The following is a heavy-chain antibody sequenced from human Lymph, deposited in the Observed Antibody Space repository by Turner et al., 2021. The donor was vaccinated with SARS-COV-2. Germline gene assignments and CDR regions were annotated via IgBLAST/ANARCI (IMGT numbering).Heavy chain of an antibody. D-gene: IGHD7-27*01. Sequence: QVQLVQSGAEVKKPGSSVKFPCKASGGIFSSYAINWVRQAPGQGLEWMGGIIPIFGAVNYGQKFQGRVTISADESTGTAYMELSSLRSEDTAVYYCARERGSISGAVRGMDVWGQGTTVTVSS. CDR2: IIPIFGAV. CDR3: ARERGSISGAVRGMDV. CDR1: GGIFSSYA. V-gene: IGHV1-69*01. J-gene: IGHJ6*02.